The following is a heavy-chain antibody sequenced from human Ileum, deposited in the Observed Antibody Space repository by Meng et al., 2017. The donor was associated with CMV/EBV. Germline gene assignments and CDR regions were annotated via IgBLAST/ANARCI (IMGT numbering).Heavy chain of an antibody. Sequence: QVHLLQSGAEVKKPGASVKVSCKASGYTFSDYYMHWVRQAPGQGFEWMGWINPYNGATDSAQKFQGRVTMTRDTSIDTAFMELTWLKFDDTAVYYCTRGPSSGAFDYWGQGTLVTVSS. D-gene: IGHD6-25*01. J-gene: IGHJ4*02. CDR2: INPYNGAT. CDR3: TRGPSSGAFDY. CDR1: GYTFSDYY. V-gene: IGHV1-2*02.